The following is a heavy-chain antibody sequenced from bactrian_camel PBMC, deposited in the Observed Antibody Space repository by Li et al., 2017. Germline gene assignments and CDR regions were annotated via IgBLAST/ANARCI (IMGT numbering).Heavy chain of an antibody. J-gene: IGHJ4*01. CDR2: LTMDGGTT. Sequence: HVQLVESGGGLVQPGGSLRLSCAASGFTFSSYRMYWVRQAPGKGLEWVSALTMDGGTTYYADSVKGRFTISKDNAKNTLYLQMNSLKPEDTAMYYCAADYRRDVCSRGVFEYWGQGTQVTVS. D-gene: IGHD5*01. V-gene: IGHV3S1*01. CDR3: AADYRRDVCSRGVFEY. CDR1: GFTFSSYR.